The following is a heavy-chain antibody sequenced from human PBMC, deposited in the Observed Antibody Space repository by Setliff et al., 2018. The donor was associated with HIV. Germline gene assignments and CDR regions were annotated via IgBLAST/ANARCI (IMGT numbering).Heavy chain of an antibody. CDR3: ARQTSRYITLSPPDY. Sequence: GESLKISCEGSGYSFTSYWIAWVRQMPGKGLEWMGIIYPGDSDTRYSPSFQGQVTFSADKSINTAYLQWGSLKASDTGIYFCARQTSRYITLSPPDYWGQGTLVTVSS. CDR2: IYPGDSDT. V-gene: IGHV5-51*01. J-gene: IGHJ4*02. D-gene: IGHD3-9*01. CDR1: GYSFTSYW.